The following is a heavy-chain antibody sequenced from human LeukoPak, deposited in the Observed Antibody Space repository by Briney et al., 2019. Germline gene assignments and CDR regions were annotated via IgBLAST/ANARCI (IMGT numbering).Heavy chain of an antibody. CDR3: ARGSPGTDAFDI. CDR2: INHSGST. Sequence: DPSETLSLTYAVYGGSFSGYYWSWIRQPPGKGLEWIGEINHSGSTNYNPSLKSRVTISVDTSKTQFSLKLSSVTAADTAVYYCARGSPGTDAFDIWGQGTMVTVSS. CDR1: GGSFSGYY. J-gene: IGHJ3*02. V-gene: IGHV4-34*01. D-gene: IGHD1-1*01.